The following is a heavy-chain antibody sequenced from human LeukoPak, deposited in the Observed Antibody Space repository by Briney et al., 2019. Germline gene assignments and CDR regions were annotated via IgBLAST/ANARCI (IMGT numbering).Heavy chain of an antibody. Sequence: ASVKVSCKASGGTFSSYAISWVRQAPGQGLEWVGGIIPIFGTANYAQKFQGRVTITADESTSTAYMELSSLRSEDTAVYYCARVDLEGGRSSWYDYYYHYMDVWGKGTTVTVSS. CDR2: IIPIFGTA. CDR3: ARVDLEGGRSSWYDYYYHYMDV. J-gene: IGHJ6*03. CDR1: GGTFSSYA. V-gene: IGHV1-69*13. D-gene: IGHD6-13*01.